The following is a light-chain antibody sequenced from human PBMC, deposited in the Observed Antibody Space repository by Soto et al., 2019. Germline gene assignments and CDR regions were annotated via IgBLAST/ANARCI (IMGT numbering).Light chain of an antibody. CDR3: QQRSSWPLT. CDR2: DAS. J-gene: IGKJ4*01. V-gene: IGKV3-11*01. CDR1: QSVSNY. Sequence: EIVLTQSPATLSLSPGERATLSCMASQSVSNYLAWYQQRRGQAPRLLIYDASNRATGIPARFSGSGSGTDFSLTISSLEPEDFAVYYCQQRSSWPLTFGGGTKVDI.